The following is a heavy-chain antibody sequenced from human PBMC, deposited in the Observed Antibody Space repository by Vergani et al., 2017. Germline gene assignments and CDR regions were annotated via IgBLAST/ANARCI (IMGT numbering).Heavy chain of an antibody. J-gene: IGHJ5*02. CDR3: AKGPRIAVAGTWFDP. CDR1: GFSFDDYG. CDR2: ILRETGSI. V-gene: IGHV3-9*01. Sequence: EELLVESGGDLVQPGRSLRLSCAASGFSFDDYGMHWVRQVPGKGLEWVSGILRETGSIGYADSVRGRFTISRDNSKNTLYLQMNSLRAEDTAVYYCAKGPRIAVAGTWFDPWGQGTLVTVSS. D-gene: IGHD6-19*01.